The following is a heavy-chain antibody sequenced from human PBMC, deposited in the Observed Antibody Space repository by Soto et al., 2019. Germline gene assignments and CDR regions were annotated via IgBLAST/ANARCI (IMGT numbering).Heavy chain of an antibody. CDR1: GFTFSSYA. Sequence: EVQLLESGGGLVQPGGSLRLSCAASGFTFSSYAMSWVRQAPGKGLEWVSAISGSGGSTYYADSVKGRFTISRDNSKNTLYLQMNSLRAENTAVYYCAERLPGFNGLWGMDVWGQGTTVTVSS. D-gene: IGHD1-1*01. CDR3: AERLPGFNGLWGMDV. V-gene: IGHV3-23*01. CDR2: ISGSGGST. J-gene: IGHJ6*02.